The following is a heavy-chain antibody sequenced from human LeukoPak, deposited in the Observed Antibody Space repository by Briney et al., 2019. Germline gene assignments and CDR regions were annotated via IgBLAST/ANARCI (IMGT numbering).Heavy chain of an antibody. V-gene: IGHV4-4*07. CDR2: IYTSGST. J-gene: IGHJ4*02. CDR1: VGSIKSYY. Sequence: ETKSLPCTVCVGSIKSYYWRWTRHPAGKGLEWIGRIYTSGSTNYTPSLKSRVTMSVDTSKNQFSLKLSSVTAADTAVYYCARGPTNRGTFDYWGQGTLVTVSS. D-gene: IGHD3-10*01. CDR3: ARGPTNRGTFDY.